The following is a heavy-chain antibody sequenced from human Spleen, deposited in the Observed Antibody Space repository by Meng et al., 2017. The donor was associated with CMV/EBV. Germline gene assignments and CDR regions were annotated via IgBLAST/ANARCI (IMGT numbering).Heavy chain of an antibody. CDR3: ARTLVGATLYFDY. J-gene: IGHJ4*02. CDR2: IYYSGST. CDR1: GGSISSYY. D-gene: IGHD1-26*01. V-gene: IGHV4-59*01. Sequence: SETLSLTCTVSGGSISSYYWSWIRQPPGKGLEYIGYIYYSGSTNYNPSLKSRVTISVDTSKNQFSLKLSSVTAADTAVYYCARTLVGATLYFDYWGQGTLVTVSS.